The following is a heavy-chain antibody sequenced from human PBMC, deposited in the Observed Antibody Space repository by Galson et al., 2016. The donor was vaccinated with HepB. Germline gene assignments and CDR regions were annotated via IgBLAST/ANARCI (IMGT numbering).Heavy chain of an antibody. V-gene: IGHV2-5*01. Sequence: PALVKPTQTLTLTCTFSGFTLNADEVGVGWVRQPPGKALEWLALIYWSGDKRYSPSLRSRLTITKVTSTNQVVLIVTDMDPLDTATYYCVQEKRWRHVGSWGRGTLVTVSS. D-gene: IGHD5-24*01. CDR2: IYWSGDK. J-gene: IGHJ4*02. CDR1: GFTLNADEVG. CDR3: VQEKRWRHVGS.